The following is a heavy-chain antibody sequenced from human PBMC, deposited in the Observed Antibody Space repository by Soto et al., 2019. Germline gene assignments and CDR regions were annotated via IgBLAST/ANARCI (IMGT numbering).Heavy chain of an antibody. D-gene: IGHD3-10*01. Sequence: PGGSLRLSCAASGFTFSDYAMYWVRQAPGKGLECVAFISYDGSNKYYSDSVKGLFTISRDKSQNTLYLQMNSLRGDDTAVYYCARDRGSYSAGTSHYGIDFWGQGTTVTV. J-gene: IGHJ6*02. CDR2: ISYDGSNK. CDR1: GFTFSDYA. CDR3: ARDRGSYSAGTSHYGIDF. V-gene: IGHV3-30*04.